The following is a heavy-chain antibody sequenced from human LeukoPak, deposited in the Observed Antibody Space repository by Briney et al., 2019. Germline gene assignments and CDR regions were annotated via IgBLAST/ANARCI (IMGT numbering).Heavy chain of an antibody. D-gene: IGHD3-10*01. J-gene: IGHJ4*02. V-gene: IGHV3-15*01. CDR1: GFPFRNAW. CDR3: TTYYYGSGGHVNWKDYFDY. CDR2: IKDKIDGGAI. Sequence: PGGSLTLSCVASGFPFRNAWVSWVRQAPGKGLEWVGRIKDKIDGGAIDYAAPVKGRFTISRDDTENTLLLQMNSLKSEDTAVYYCTTYYYGSGGHVNWKDYFDYWGQGILVTVSS.